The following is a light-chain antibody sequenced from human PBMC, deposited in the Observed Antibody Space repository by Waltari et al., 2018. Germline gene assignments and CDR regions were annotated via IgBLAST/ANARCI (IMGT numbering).Light chain of an antibody. J-gene: IGKJ4*01. V-gene: IGKV1-16*02. Sequence: DIQMTQSPPSLSASVGDRVTLTCRASQDISNYLGWFQQKPGRAPKSLIYTASTLNSGVPSKFSGSGFGTDVTLTISSLQPEDSATYYCQQYYNYPLTFGGGTKVEI. CDR1: QDISNY. CDR2: TAS. CDR3: QQYYNYPLT.